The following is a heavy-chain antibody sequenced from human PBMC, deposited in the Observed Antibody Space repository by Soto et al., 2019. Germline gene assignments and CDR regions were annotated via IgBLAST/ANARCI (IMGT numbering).Heavy chain of an antibody. CDR3: AKTVAGTRQACDY. CDR2: ISYDGSNS. Sequence: GGSLILSCAASGFSFTTYGMHWVRQAPGKGLEWVAVISYDGSNSFYADSVKGRFTVSRDNSNNTLYLQLNSLRDEDTAVYYCAKTVAGTRQACDYWGQGALVTVSS. D-gene: IGHD6-19*01. CDR1: GFSFTTYG. J-gene: IGHJ4*02. V-gene: IGHV3-30*18.